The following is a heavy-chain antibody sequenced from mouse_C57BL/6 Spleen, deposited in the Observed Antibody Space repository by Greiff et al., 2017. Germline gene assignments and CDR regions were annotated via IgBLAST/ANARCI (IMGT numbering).Heavy chain of an antibody. D-gene: IGHD2-1*01. CDR1: GYTFTSYW. CDR3: ATPIYYGNYSYFYY. CDR2: IYPGSGST. Sequence: QVQLQQPGAELVKPGASVKMSCKASGYTFTSYWITWVKQRPGQGLEWIGDIYPGSGSTNYNEKFKSKATLTVDTSSSTAYMQLSSLTSEDSAVYYWATPIYYGNYSYFYYWGQGTTLTVSS. V-gene: IGHV1-55*01. J-gene: IGHJ2*01.